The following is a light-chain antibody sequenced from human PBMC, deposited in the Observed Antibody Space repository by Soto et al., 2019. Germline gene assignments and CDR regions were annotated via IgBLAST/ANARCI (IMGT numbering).Light chain of an antibody. J-gene: IGLJ1*01. CDR1: SSNIGNNY. V-gene: IGLV1-47*01. CDR2: RDN. CDR3: ATWDDRLSGHV. Sequence: QSVLTQPPSASGTPGQSVTISCSGSSSNIGNNYLYWYQQLPGTAPKLLISRDNQRPSGVPDRFSGSKSGTSASLAISGLRSEDEADYYCATWDDRLSGHVFGTGTKLTVL.